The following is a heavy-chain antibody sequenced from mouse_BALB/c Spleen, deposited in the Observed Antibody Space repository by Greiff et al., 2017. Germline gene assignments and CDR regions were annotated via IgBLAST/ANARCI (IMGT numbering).Heavy chain of an antibody. CDR3: AREGGYYGYFDV. CDR1: GYSITSGYY. D-gene: IGHD1-1*02. V-gene: IGHV3-6*02. J-gene: IGHJ1*01. Sequence: EVKLVESGPGLVKPSQSLSLTCSVTGYSITSGYYWNWIRQFPGNKLEWMGYISYDGSNNYNPSLKNRISITRDTSKNQFFLKLNSVTTEDTATYYCAREGGYYGYFDVWGAGTTVTVSS. CDR2: ISYDGSN.